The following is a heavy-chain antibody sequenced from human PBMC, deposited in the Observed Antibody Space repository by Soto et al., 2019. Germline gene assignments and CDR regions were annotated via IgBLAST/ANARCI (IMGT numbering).Heavy chain of an antibody. Sequence: QVQLQQWGAGLLKPSETLSLTCAVYGGSFSGYYWSWFRQPPGKGLEWIGQLFHGGSTNYSPSLKSRVTISVDTSKNQFSLEVTSVTAADTAVYYCARPHCAGNTFYSFFDSWGQGTLVTVSS. D-gene: IGHD6-13*01. CDR3: ARPHCAGNTFYSFFDS. V-gene: IGHV4-34*12. CDR2: LFHGGST. CDR1: GGSFSGYY. J-gene: IGHJ4*02.